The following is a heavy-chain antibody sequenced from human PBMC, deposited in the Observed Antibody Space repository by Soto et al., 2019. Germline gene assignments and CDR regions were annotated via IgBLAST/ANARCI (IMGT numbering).Heavy chain of an antibody. V-gene: IGHV3-7*05. J-gene: IGHJ4*02. CDR1: GFTFSSYW. CDR3: ARAGLSQWLVFFSDY. CDR2: IKQDGSEK. Sequence: EVQLVESGGGLVQPGGSLRLSCAASGFTFSSYWMSWVRQAPGKGLEWVANIKQDGSEKYNVDSVKGRFTIPRDNAKNSLYLQMNSLRAEDTAVYYCARAGLSQWLVFFSDYWGQGTLVTVSS. D-gene: IGHD6-19*01.